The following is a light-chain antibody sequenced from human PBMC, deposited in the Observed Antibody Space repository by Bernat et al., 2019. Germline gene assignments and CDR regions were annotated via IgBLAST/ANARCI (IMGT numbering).Light chain of an antibody. V-gene: IGKV3-20*01. CDR3: QKYSTAPYS. CDR1: QSVGSS. Sequence: GERATLSCRASQSVGSSLTWYQQKPGQAPRLLIYDTSRRATGIPDRFSGSGSGTDFTLNISSLEPEDFAVYYCQKYSTAPYSFGQGTKGEIK. J-gene: IGKJ2*03. CDR2: DTS.